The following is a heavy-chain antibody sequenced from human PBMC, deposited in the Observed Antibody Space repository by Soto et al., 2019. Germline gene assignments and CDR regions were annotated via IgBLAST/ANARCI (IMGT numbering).Heavy chain of an antibody. Sequence: QLQVQESGPGLVKPSETLSLTCSVSGGSISSSGYYWVWIRQPPGKGLEWIGSINYSGTTYYTPSLKTRLTMSVDTSMNQFSLKLTSVTAADTAVYYCARLVHAFSNYFDYWGQGILVTVSS. J-gene: IGHJ4*02. CDR3: ARLVHAFSNYFDY. V-gene: IGHV4-39*01. D-gene: IGHD2-15*01. CDR2: INYSGTT. CDR1: GGSISSSGYY.